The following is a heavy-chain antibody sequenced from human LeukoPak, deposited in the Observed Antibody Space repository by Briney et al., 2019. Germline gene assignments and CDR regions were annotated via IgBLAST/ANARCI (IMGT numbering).Heavy chain of an antibody. CDR3: ARDNPDYGGNRYFDY. CDR2: ISAYNGNT. CDR1: GYTFTSYG. Sequence: ASVKVSCKASGYTFTSYGISWVRQAPGQGLEWMGWISAYNGNTNYAQKLQGRVTMTTDTSTSTAYMELRSLRSDDTAVYYCARDNPDYGGNRYFDYWGQGTLVTVSS. V-gene: IGHV1-18*01. D-gene: IGHD4-23*01. J-gene: IGHJ4*02.